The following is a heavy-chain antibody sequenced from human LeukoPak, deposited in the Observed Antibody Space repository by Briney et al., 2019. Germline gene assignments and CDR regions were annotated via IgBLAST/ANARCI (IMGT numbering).Heavy chain of an antibody. CDR1: GVSISSSNSY. D-gene: IGHD3/OR15-3a*01. CDR2: IYYTGNT. J-gene: IGHJ4*02. V-gene: IGHV4-39*01. Sequence: TASETLSLTCTVSGVSISSSNSYWGWIRQPPGMGLEWIGSIYYTGNTYYNASLKSQVSISIDTSKNQFSLKLTSVTAADTAVYYCARQTGSGLFILPGGQGTLVTVSS. CDR3: ARQTGSGLFILP.